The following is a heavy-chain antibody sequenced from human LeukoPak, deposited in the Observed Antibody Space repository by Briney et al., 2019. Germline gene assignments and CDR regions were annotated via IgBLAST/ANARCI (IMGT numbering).Heavy chain of an antibody. J-gene: IGHJ3*02. CDR3: ARVGYYDSSGHDAFDI. CDR1: GFTFSSYS. Sequence: GGSLRLSCAASGFTFSSYSMNWVRQAPGKGLEWVSSISSSSSYIYYADSVKGRFTISRENAKSSLYLQMNSLRAEDTAVYYCARVGYYDSSGHDAFDIWGQGTMVTVSS. CDR2: ISSSSSYI. D-gene: IGHD3-22*01. V-gene: IGHV3-21*01.